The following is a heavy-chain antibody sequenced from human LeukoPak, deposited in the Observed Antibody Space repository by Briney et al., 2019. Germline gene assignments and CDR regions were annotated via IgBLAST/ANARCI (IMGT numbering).Heavy chain of an antibody. V-gene: IGHV1-2*02. CDR1: GYTFTGYY. J-gene: IGHJ5*02. CDR3: AREPKILYCSSTSCCGPGWFDP. D-gene: IGHD2-2*01. Sequence: ASVKVSCKASGYTFTGYYMHWVRQAPGQGLEWMGWINPNSGGTNYAQKFQGRVTMTRDTSISTAYMELSRLRSDDTAVYYCAREPKILYCSSTSCCGPGWFDPWGQGTLVTVSS. CDR2: INPNSGGT.